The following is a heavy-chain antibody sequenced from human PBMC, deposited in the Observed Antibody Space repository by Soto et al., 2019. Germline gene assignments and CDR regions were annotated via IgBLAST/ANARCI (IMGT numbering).Heavy chain of an antibody. J-gene: IGHJ4*02. D-gene: IGHD6-6*01. CDR1: KFMFSNYW. V-gene: IGHV3-7*03. CDR2: IKQDGSHT. Sequence: PGGSLRLSCAASKFMFSNYWITWVRQAPGKGLEWVANIKQDGSHTYYLDSVKGRFAISRDNAKNSVYLQMNSLRAEDTAVYYCARIGYSSSSLDYWGQGTLVLVSS. CDR3: ARIGYSSSSLDY.